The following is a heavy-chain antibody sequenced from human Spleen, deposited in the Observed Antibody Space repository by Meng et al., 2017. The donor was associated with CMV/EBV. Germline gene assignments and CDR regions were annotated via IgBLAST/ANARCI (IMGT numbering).Heavy chain of an antibody. CDR3: ARDRRQSISSGGNLAGVYGMDV. CDR1: GFTFSSYS. Sequence: GESLKISCAASGFTFSSYSMNWVRQAPGKGLEWVSYISSSSSTIYYADSVKGRFTISRDNAKNSLYLQMNSLRAEDTAVYYCARDRRQSISSGGNLAGVYGMDVWGQGTTVTVSS. V-gene: IGHV3-48*04. J-gene: IGHJ6*02. D-gene: IGHD2-15*01. CDR2: ISSSSSTI.